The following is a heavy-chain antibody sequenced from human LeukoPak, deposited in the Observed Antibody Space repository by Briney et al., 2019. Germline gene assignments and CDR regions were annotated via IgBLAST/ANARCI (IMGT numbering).Heavy chain of an antibody. J-gene: IGHJ3*01. V-gene: IGHV3-30*01. CDR3: ARVAGDIASVGMVGAFDV. Sequence: SNKYYADSVKGRFTISRDNSKNTLYLQMNSLRAEDTAVYYCARVAGDIASVGMVGAFDVWGQGTMVTVSS. D-gene: IGHD6-13*01. CDR2: SNK.